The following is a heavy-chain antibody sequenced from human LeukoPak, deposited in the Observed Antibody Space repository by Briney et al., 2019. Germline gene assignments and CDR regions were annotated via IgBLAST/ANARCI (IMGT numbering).Heavy chain of an antibody. J-gene: IGHJ4*02. Sequence: GGSLRLSCAASGFTFDDYAMHWVRQAPGRGLEWLSGISWNSGSIAYADSAKGRFTVSRDNAKNSLYLQMSSLRAEDMALYYCAKGGGSRYGYYFDYWGQRTLVTVSS. V-gene: IGHV3-9*03. CDR2: ISWNSGSI. CDR1: GFTFDDYA. CDR3: AKGGGSRYGYYFDY. D-gene: IGHD5-18*01.